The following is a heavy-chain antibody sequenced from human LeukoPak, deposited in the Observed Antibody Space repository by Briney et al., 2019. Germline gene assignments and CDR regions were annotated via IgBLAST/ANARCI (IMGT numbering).Heavy chain of an antibody. J-gene: IGHJ4*02. D-gene: IGHD6-13*01. CDR1: GFTFSSYA. CDR3: AKVGRSSSWYALTTFDY. CDR2: LSGSTNTT. V-gene: IGHV3-23*01. Sequence: GGSLRLSCVASGFTFSSYAMSWVRQAPGKGLEWVSALSGSTNTTYYADSVKGRFTISRDNSKNTLYLQMNSLRAEDTAEYYCAKVGRSSSWYALTTFDYWGQGTLVTVSS.